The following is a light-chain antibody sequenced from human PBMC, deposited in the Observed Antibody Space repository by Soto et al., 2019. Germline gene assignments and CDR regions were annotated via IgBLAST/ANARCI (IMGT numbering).Light chain of an antibody. CDR1: SSDVGGYNY. J-gene: IGLJ2*01. V-gene: IGLV2-8*01. CDR2: EVS. Sequence: QSALTQPPSASGSPGQSVTISCTGTSSDVGGYNYVSWYQQHPGKAPKLMIYEVSKRPSGVPERFSGYKSGNTASLTVSGLQAEDEADYYGSSYAGSNNLVFGGGTKLTVL. CDR3: SSYAGSNNLV.